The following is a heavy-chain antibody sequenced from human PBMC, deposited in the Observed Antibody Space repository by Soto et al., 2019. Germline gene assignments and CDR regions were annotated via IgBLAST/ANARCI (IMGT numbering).Heavy chain of an antibody. CDR1: GFSSSSYG. CDR2: ISYDGSDK. J-gene: IGHJ5*02. Sequence: GGARRLPCTASGFSSSSYGMHLVRQAPGKGLEWVAIISYDGSDKYYQDSVKGRFTISRDNSKNTLSLDMNSLRVEDTAVYFCAKDRPSHAAWGQGTPVTVSS. CDR3: AKDRPSHAA. V-gene: IGHV3-30*18.